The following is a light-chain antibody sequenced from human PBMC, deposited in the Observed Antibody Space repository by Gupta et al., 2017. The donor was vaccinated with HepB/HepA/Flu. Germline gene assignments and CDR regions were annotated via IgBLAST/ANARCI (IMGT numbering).Light chain of an antibody. CDR1: QDVHTN. J-gene: IGKJ1*01. CDR2: GAS. V-gene: IGKV3-15*01. Sequence: EIVMTQSPATLSVSPGERVAFSCRASQDVHTNLAWMQQKPGQAPKVLSYGASARATGVPARFIGSGSRTEFTITITSLQSEDVAVYVCQQDNNWPWTFGQGTKVEIK. CDR3: QQDNNWPWT.